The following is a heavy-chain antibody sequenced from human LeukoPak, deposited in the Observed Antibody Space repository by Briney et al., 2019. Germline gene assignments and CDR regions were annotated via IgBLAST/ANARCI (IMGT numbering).Heavy chain of an antibody. V-gene: IGHV3-48*03. CDR1: GFTFSSYE. Sequence: GGSLRLSCAASGFTFSSYEMNWVRQAPGKGLEWVSYINSRGSTTYYADSVKGRFTISRDNAKNSLFLQMNSLRDVDTAVYYCAREDDYDSSGYPDWGQGTLVTVSS. CDR2: INSRGSTT. CDR3: AREDDYDSSGYPD. D-gene: IGHD3-22*01. J-gene: IGHJ4*02.